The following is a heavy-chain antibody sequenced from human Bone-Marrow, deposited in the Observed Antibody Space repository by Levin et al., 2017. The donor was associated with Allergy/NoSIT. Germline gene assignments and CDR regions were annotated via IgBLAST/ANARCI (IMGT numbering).Heavy chain of an antibody. D-gene: IGHD3-10*01. Sequence: SQTLSLTCTVSGGSISSGDYYWSWIRQPPGKGLEWIGYIYRSGSTYYNPSLKSRVIMSLDASKNQFLLKVNSVTAADTAVYYCARGTPGTYLYYFMDVWGKGTTVTVSS. J-gene: IGHJ6*03. CDR2: IYRSGST. V-gene: IGHV4-30-4*01. CDR1: GGSISSGDYY. CDR3: ARGTPGTYLYYFMDV.